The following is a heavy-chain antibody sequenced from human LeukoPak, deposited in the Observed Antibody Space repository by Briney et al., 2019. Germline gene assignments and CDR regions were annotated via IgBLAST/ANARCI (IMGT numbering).Heavy chain of an antibody. J-gene: IGHJ2*01. CDR1: GYSIGSGYY. V-gene: IGHV4-38-2*02. Sequence: PSETLSLTCTVSGYSIGSGYYWGWIRQPPGKGLEWIGSIYHSGSTYYNPSLKSRVTISVDTSKNQFSLKLSSVTAADTAVYYCARAAAAGWYFDLWGRGTLVTVSS. D-gene: IGHD6-13*01. CDR2: IYHSGST. CDR3: ARAAAAGWYFDL.